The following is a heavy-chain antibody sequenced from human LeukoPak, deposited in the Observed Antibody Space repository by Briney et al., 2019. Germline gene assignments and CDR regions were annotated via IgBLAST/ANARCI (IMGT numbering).Heavy chain of an antibody. CDR1: GGSINNYY. D-gene: IGHD6-6*01. V-gene: IGHV4-4*07. J-gene: IGHJ4*02. CDR2: IYSSGTT. Sequence: SETLSLTCTVSGGSINNYYWSWIRQPAGKGLEWIGRIYSSGTTNYNPSLKSRVTMSVDTSENQFSLKLTSVTAEDTAVYYCARVTYSSSSISLDGFDYWGQGTLVTVSS. CDR3: ARVTYSSSSISLDGFDY.